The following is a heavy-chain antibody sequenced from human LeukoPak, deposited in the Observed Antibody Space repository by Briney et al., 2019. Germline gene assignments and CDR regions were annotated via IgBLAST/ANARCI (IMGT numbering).Heavy chain of an antibody. CDR2: ISSSGSTI. Sequence: GGSLRLSCAASGFTFSDYYMSWIRQAPGKGLEWVSYISSSGSTIYYADSVKGRFTNSRDNAKNSLYLQMNSLRAEDTAVYYCARVDSSGWYDAFDIWGQGTMATVSS. J-gene: IGHJ3*02. V-gene: IGHV3-11*01. D-gene: IGHD6-19*01. CDR3: ARVDSSGWYDAFDI. CDR1: GFTFSDYY.